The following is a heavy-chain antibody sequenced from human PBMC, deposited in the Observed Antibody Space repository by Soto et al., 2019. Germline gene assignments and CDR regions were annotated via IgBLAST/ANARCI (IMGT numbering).Heavy chain of an antibody. J-gene: IGHJ5*02. CDR1: GFTFSSYA. D-gene: IGHD1-26*01. V-gene: IGHV3-23*01. Sequence: GGSLRLSCAASGFTFSSYAMSWVRQAPGKGLEWGSGISGSGGSIYYADCVRGRFTISRDNSKKRLYLQMNSLRVEETAVYYCAKNSGNYDNWFDPWGQGTLVTVS. CDR3: AKNSGNYDNWFDP. CDR2: ISGSGGSI.